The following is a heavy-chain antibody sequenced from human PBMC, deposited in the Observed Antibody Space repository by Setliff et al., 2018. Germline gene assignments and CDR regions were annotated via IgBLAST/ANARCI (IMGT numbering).Heavy chain of an antibody. CDR2: INHSGST. D-gene: IGHD6-19*01. J-gene: IGHJ4*02. Sequence: SETLSLTCAVYGGSFSGYYWSWIRQPPGKGLEWIGEINHSGSTNYNPSLKSRVTISVDTSKNQFSMKLSSVTAADTAVYYCARGYGYSSGWYRVYFDYWGQGTLVTVSS. CDR1: GGSFSGYY. V-gene: IGHV4-34*01. CDR3: ARGYGYSSGWYRVYFDY.